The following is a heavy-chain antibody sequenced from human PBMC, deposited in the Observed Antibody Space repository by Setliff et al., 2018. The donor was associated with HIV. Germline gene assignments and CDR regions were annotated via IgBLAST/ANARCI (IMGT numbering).Heavy chain of an antibody. CDR1: GGSISSCY. V-gene: IGHV4-59*12. CDR2: IYYSGST. J-gene: IGHJ4*02. D-gene: IGHD3-22*01. CDR3: ARLTTTYYYDSSAYYHPV. Sequence: LSLTCTVSGGSISSCYWSWIRQPPGKGLEWIGYIYYSGSTNYNPSLKSRVTISVDTSKNQFSLKLSSVTAADTAVFYCARLTTTYYYDSSAYYHPVWSQGTLVTVSS.